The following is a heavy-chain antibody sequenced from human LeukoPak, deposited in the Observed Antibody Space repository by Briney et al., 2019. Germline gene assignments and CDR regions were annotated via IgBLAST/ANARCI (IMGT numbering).Heavy chain of an antibody. J-gene: IGHJ4*02. V-gene: IGHV4-34*01. D-gene: IGHD5-18*01. CDR1: GGSFSGYY. CDR2: INHSGST. CDR3: ARGTRGYSYGIGY. Sequence: PSETLSLTCAVYGGSFSGYYWSWIRQPPGKGLEWIGEINHSGSTNYNPSLKSRVTISVDTSKNQFSLKLSSVTAADTAVYYCARGTRGYSYGIGYWGQGTPVTVSS.